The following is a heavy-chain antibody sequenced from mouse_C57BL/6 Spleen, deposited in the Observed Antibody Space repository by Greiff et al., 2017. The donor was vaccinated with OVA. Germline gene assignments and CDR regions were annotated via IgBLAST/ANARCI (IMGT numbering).Heavy chain of an antibody. V-gene: IGHV1-55*01. Sequence: QVQLQQPGAELVKPGASVKMSCKASGYTFTSYWLTWVKQRPGQGLEWIGEINPGSVSTNDNEKFKSKATMTVDTYSSTAYMQLSSLTSEDIAVLNWTRRTTVVFDYWGQGTTLTVSS. J-gene: IGHJ2*01. CDR3: TRRTTVVFDY. CDR1: GYTFTSYW. D-gene: IGHD1-1*01. CDR2: INPGSVST.